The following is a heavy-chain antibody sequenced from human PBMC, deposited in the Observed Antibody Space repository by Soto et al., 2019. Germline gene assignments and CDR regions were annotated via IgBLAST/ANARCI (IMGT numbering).Heavy chain of an antibody. J-gene: IGHJ4*02. CDR1: EYIITYYR. Sequence: ASSQNFCSTSSEYIITYYRLGCVRQVPGKGLEWMAIITPGNSNGLYSPSFQGQVTISADKSITTTYLQWSSLKASDTAMYYCATRIGGGAVYWGQGTLVTVSS. V-gene: IGHV5-51*01. CDR2: ITPGNSNG. D-gene: IGHD2-21*01. CDR3: ATRIGGGAVY.